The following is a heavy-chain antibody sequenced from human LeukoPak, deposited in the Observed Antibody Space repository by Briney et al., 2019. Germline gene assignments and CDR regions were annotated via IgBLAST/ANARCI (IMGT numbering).Heavy chain of an antibody. CDR3: AKGHSGSSLYYFDY. V-gene: IGHV3-23*01. CDR2: ISGSGGST. CDR1: GFAFSSYG. Sequence: GGSLRLSCAATGFAFSSYGMSWVRQAPGKGLEWVSAISGSGGSTYYADSVKGRFTISRDNSKNTLFLQMNSLRAEDTAVYYCAKGHSGSSLYYFDYWGQGTLVTVSS. J-gene: IGHJ4*02. D-gene: IGHD1-26*01.